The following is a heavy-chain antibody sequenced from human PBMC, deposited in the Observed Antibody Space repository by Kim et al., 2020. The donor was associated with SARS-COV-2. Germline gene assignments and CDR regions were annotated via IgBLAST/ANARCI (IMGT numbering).Heavy chain of an antibody. Sequence: GGSLRLSCAASGFTFSSYEMNWVRQAPGKGLEWVSYISSSGSTIYYADSVKGRFTISRDNAKNSLYLQMNSLRAEDTAVYYCARGGYSNYYYYYGMDVWGKGTTVTVSS. CDR1: GFTFSSYE. V-gene: IGHV3-48*03. D-gene: IGHD4-4*01. CDR2: ISSSGSTI. J-gene: IGHJ6*04. CDR3: ARGGYSNYYYYYGMDV.